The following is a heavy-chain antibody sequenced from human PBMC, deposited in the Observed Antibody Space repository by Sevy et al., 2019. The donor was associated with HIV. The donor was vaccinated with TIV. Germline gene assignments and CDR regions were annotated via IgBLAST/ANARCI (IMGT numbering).Heavy chain of an antibody. CDR1: GFTFSSYW. CDR2: IKQDGSEK. V-gene: IGHV3-7*01. D-gene: IGHD3-22*01. J-gene: IGHJ4*02. CDR3: ARVEPYYYDSSGYYYYFDY. Sequence: GGSLRLSCAASGFTFSSYWMSWVRQAPGKGLEWVANIKQDGSEKYYVDSVKGRFTISRDNAKNSLYLQMNSLRVEDTAVYYCARVEPYYYDSSGYYYYFDYWGQGTLVTVSS.